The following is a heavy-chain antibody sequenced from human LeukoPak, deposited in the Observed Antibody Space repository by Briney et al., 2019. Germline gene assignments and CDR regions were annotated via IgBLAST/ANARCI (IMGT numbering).Heavy chain of an antibody. J-gene: IGHJ4*02. Sequence: LTGGSLRLSCVGSGFTFRSHAMSWVRQAPEKGLEFVSGIYENGGTTYYADSVKGRFSISRDNSKNTLYLQMDSLRGEDTAVYCCAKDFRIGYSAHFDYWGQGALVTVSS. V-gene: IGHV3-23*01. CDR1: GFTFRSHA. CDR3: AKDFRIGYSAHFDY. D-gene: IGHD2-21*01. CDR2: IYENGGTT.